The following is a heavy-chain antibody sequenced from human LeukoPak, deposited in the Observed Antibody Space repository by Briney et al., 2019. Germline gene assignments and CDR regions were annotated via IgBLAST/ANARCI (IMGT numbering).Heavy chain of an antibody. V-gene: IGHV3-30-3*01. CDR3: ARDSYADDAFDI. D-gene: IGHD2-2*01. Sequence: GGSLRLSCAASGFTFSSYAMHWVRQAPGKGLEWVAVISYDGSNKYYADSVKGRFTISRDNSKNMLYLQMNSLRAEDTAVYYCARDSYADDAFDIWGQGTMVTVSS. J-gene: IGHJ3*02. CDR2: ISYDGSNK. CDR1: GFTFSSYA.